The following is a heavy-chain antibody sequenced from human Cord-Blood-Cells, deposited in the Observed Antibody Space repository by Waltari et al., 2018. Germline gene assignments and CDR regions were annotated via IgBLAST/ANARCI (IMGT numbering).Heavy chain of an antibody. V-gene: IGHV3-73*02. CDR1: GFTFSGSA. D-gene: IGHD1-26*01. Sequence: EVQLVESGGGLVQPGGSLKLSCAASGFTFSGSAMHWVRQASGKGLEWVGGIIRKANSYATAYAASVKGRFTISRDDSKNTAYLQMNSLKTEDTAVYYCTRLSGSYGYWGQGTLVTVSS. CDR3: TRLSGSYGY. J-gene: IGHJ4*02. CDR2: IIRKANSYAT.